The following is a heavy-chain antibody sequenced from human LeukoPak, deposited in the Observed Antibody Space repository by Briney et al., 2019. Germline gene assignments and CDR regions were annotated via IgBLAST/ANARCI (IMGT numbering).Heavy chain of an antibody. D-gene: IGHD3-22*01. V-gene: IGHV3-21*01. Sequence: GGSLRLSCAASGFTFSSYAMSWVRQAPGKGLEWVSAISSSSSYIYYADSVKGRFTISRDNAKNSLYLQMNSLRAEDTAVYYCARVDDSSGYSLDYWGQGTLVTVSS. CDR3: ARVDDSSGYSLDY. J-gene: IGHJ4*02. CDR1: GFTFSSYA. CDR2: ISSSSSYI.